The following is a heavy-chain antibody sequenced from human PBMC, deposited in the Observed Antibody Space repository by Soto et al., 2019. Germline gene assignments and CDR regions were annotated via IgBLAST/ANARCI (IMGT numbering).Heavy chain of an antibody. J-gene: IGHJ6*02. V-gene: IGHV3-66*01. CDR1: GFTVSTYH. CDR2: IYSAGSA. D-gene: IGHD1-26*01. Sequence: GGSLRLSCAASGFTVSTYHMSWVRQAPGKGLEWVSVIYSAGSADFADSVKVRFTISRDNSKNTLYLQMSSLRAEDTAVYYCAFEKVGATSVHVFDIRAQRTTVTGSS. CDR3: AFEKVGATSVHVFDI.